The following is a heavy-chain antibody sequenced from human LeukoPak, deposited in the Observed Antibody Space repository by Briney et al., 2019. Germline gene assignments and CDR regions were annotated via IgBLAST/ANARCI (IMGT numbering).Heavy chain of an antibody. CDR2: ISGSGGST. J-gene: IGHJ4*02. CDR3: AKDPTVAGQYYFDY. CDR1: GFTFSSYA. Sequence: GGPLRLSCAASGFTFSSYAMSWVRQAPGKGLEWVSAISGSGGSTYYADSVKGLFTISRDNSKNTLYLQMNSLRAEDTAVYYCAKDPTVAGQYYFDYWGQGTLVTVSS. V-gene: IGHV3-23*01. D-gene: IGHD6-19*01.